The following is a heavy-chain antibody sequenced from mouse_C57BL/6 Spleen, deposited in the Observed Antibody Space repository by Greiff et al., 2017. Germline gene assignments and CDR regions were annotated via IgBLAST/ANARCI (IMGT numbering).Heavy chain of an antibody. D-gene: IGHD2-12*01. Sequence: EVKLMESGGGLVKPGGSLKLSCAASGFTFSDYGMNWVRQAPEKGLEWVAYISSGSSTIYYVDTVKGRFTISRDNAKNTLFLQMTSLRSEDTAMYYCARGVYDGMDYWGQGTSVTVSS. CDR1: GFTFSDYG. J-gene: IGHJ4*01. CDR3: ARGVYDGMDY. V-gene: IGHV5-17*01. CDR2: ISSGSSTI.